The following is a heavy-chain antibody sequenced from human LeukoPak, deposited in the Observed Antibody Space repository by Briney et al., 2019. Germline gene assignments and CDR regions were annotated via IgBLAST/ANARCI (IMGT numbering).Heavy chain of an antibody. CDR3: ARSDYDFWSGYGLGPDI. J-gene: IGHJ3*02. V-gene: IGHV1-69*05. CDR1: GGTFSSYA. Sequence: SVKVSCKASGGTFSSYAISWVRQAPGQGLEWMGGIIPIFGTANYAQKFQGRATITTDESTSTAYMELSSLRSEDTAVYYCARSDYDFWSGYGLGPDIWGQGTMVTVSS. D-gene: IGHD3-3*01. CDR2: IIPIFGTA.